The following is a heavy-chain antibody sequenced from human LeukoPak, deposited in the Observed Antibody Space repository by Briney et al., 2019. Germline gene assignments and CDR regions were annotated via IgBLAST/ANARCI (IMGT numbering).Heavy chain of an antibody. CDR3: ANSEDILTGSDY. D-gene: IGHD3-9*01. J-gene: IGHJ4*02. CDR2: ISYDGSNK. CDR1: GFTFSSYA. Sequence: GGSLRLSCAASGFTFSSYAMHWVRQAPGKGLEWVAVISYDGSNKYYADSVKGRFTISRDNSKNTLYLQMNSLRAEDTAVYYCANSEDILTGSDYWGQGTLVTVSS. V-gene: IGHV3-30*04.